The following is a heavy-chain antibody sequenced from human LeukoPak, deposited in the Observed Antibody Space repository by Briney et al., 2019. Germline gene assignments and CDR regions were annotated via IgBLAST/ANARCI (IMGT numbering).Heavy chain of an antibody. CDR1: GYTFTSYG. J-gene: IGHJ4*02. CDR2: ISAYNGNT. V-gene: IGHV1-18*01. CDR3: ASSPYYDYVWGSYRFDY. D-gene: IGHD3-16*02. Sequence: GASVTVSFKASGYTFTSYGISWVRQAPGQGLEWMGWISAYNGNTNYAQKLQGRVTMTTDTSTSTAYMELGSLRSDDTAVYYCASSPYYDYVWGSYRFDYWGQGTLVTVSS.